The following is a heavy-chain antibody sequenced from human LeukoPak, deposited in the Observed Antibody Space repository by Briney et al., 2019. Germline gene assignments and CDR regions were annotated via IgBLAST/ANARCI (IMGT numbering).Heavy chain of an antibody. CDR2: ISSSGSTI. CDR1: GFTFSDYY. V-gene: IGHV3-11*01. Sequence: GGSLRLSCAASGFTFSDYYMSWIRQAPGKGLEWVSYISSSGSTIYYADSVKGRFTISRDNAKNSLYLQMNSLRAEDTAVYYCARADCSSTSCLYGYWGQGTLVTVSS. J-gene: IGHJ4*02. CDR3: ARADCSSTSCLYGY. D-gene: IGHD2-2*01.